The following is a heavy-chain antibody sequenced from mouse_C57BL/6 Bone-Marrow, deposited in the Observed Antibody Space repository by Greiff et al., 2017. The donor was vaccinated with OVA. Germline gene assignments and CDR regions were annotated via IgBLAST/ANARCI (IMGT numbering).Heavy chain of an antibody. Sequence: EVQVVESGPVLARPGASVKMSCKTSGYTFTSYWMHWVKQRPGQGLEWIGAIYPGNSDTSYNQKFKGKAKLTAVTSASTAYMELSSLTNEDSAVYYCTRSPYDDDGGFAYWGQGTLVTVSA. D-gene: IGHD2-4*01. CDR1: GYTFTSYW. V-gene: IGHV1-5*01. CDR2: IYPGNSDT. CDR3: TRSPYDDDGGFAY. J-gene: IGHJ3*01.